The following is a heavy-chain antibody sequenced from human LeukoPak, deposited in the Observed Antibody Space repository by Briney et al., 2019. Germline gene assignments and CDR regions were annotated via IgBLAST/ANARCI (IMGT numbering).Heavy chain of an antibody. CDR2: IIPILGIA. Sequence: GASVKVSCKASGGTFSSYAISWVRQAPGQGLEWMGRIIPILGIANYAQKFQGRVTITADKSTSTAYMELSSLRSEDTAVYYCATNLLALSSSPTIYGMDVWGQGTTVTVSS. J-gene: IGHJ6*02. CDR1: GGTFSSYA. V-gene: IGHV1-69*04. CDR3: ATNLLALSSSPTIYGMDV. D-gene: IGHD6-13*01.